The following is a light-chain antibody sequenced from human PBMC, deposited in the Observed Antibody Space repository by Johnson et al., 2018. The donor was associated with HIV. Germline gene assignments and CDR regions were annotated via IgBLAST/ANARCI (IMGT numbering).Light chain of an antibody. CDR3: GTLDSSLSAGV. Sequence: QSVLTQPPSVSAAPGQKVTISCSGSSSNVGNNYVSWYQQLPGTAPKLLIYENYKRPSGIPDRFSGSKSGTSATLGITGLQTGDEADYYCGTLDSSLSAGVFGTGTKVTVL. J-gene: IGLJ1*01. V-gene: IGLV1-51*02. CDR1: SSNVGNNY. CDR2: ENY.